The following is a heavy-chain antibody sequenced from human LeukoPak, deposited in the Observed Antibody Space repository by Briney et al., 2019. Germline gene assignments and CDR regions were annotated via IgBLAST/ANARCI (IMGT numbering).Heavy chain of an antibody. D-gene: IGHD5-18*01. CDR3: ARGRTASYRGYSYGYRWEYNDAFDI. CDR1: GGSISSTSYY. CDR2: IYYSGNI. Sequence: PSETLSLTCTVSGGSISSTSYYWGWIRQPPGKGLQYIGSIYYSGNIYYNPSLKSRVTISVDTSKNQFSLKLSSVTAADTAVYYCARGRTASYRGYSYGYRWEYNDAFDIWGQGTMVTVSS. V-gene: IGHV4-39*07. J-gene: IGHJ3*02.